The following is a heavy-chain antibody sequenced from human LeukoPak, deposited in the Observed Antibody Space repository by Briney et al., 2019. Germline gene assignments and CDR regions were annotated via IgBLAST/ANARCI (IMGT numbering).Heavy chain of an antibody. D-gene: IGHD5/OR15-5a*01. V-gene: IGHV3-23*01. CDR1: GFTFSNYA. CDR2: ISGSGGAT. Sequence: GGSLRLSCAASGFTFSNYAMSWVRQAPGKGLEWVSTISGSGGATYYTDSVKGRFTISRDNSKNTLFLQMNSLRAEDTAVYYCAKSIFSVSYSGALYYFDYWGQGTLVTVSS. J-gene: IGHJ4*02. CDR3: AKSIFSVSYSGALYYFDY.